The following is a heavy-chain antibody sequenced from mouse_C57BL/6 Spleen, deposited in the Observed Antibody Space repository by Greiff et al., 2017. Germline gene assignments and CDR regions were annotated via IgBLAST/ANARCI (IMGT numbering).Heavy chain of an antibody. CDR2: ISSGSSTI. CDR1: GFTFSDYG. Sequence: EVQRVESGGGLVKPGGSLKLSCAASGFTFSDYGMHWVRQAPEKGLEWVAYISSGSSTIDYADTVKGRFTISRDNAKNTLFLQMTSLRSEDTAMYYCARSAVVAHYAMDYWGQGTSVTVSS. CDR3: ARSAVVAHYAMDY. D-gene: IGHD1-1*01. J-gene: IGHJ4*01. V-gene: IGHV5-17*01.